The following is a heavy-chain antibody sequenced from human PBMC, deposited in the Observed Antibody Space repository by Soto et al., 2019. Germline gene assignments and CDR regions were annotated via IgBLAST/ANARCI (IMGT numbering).Heavy chain of an antibody. D-gene: IGHD6-13*01. V-gene: IGHV3-23*01. CDR3: AKAALYSSSWNDAFDI. CDR2: ISGSGGST. Sequence: PGGSLRLSCAASGFTFSSYAMSWVRQAPGKGLEWVSAISGSGGSTYYADSVKGRFTISRDNSKNTLYLQMNSLRAEDTAVYYCAKAALYSSSWNDAFDIWGQGTMLTVSS. CDR1: GFTFSSYA. J-gene: IGHJ3*02.